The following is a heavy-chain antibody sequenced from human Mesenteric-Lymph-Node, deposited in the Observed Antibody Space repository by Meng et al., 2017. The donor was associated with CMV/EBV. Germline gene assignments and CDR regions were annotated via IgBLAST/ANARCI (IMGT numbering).Heavy chain of an antibody. Sequence: ASVKVSCKASGYTFTSYYMHWVRQAPGQGLEWMGIINPSGGSTSYAQKFQGRVTMTRDTSTSTVYMELSSLRSEDTAVYYCATLDGYCSSTSCYRDYYYYYGMDVWGQGTTVTVSS. CDR2: INPSGGST. D-gene: IGHD2-2*03. J-gene: IGHJ6*02. V-gene: IGHV1-46*01. CDR3: ATLDGYCSSTSCYRDYYYYYGMDV. CDR1: GYTFTSYY.